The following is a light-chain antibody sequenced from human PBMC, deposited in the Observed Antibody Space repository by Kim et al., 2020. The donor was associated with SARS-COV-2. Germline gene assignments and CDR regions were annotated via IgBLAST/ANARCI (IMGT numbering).Light chain of an antibody. Sequence: ALGQTVMSTCQGDSLRRYYASWYQQKPGQAPVLVIYGKNNRPSGIPDRFSGSSSGNTASLTITGAQAEDEADYYCNSRDNSGNHRVFGGGTKLTVL. V-gene: IGLV3-19*01. CDR1: SLRRYY. J-gene: IGLJ3*02. CDR2: GKN. CDR3: NSRDNSGNHRV.